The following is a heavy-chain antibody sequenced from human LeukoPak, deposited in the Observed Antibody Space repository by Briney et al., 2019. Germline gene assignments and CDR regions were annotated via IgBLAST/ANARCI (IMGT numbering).Heavy chain of an antibody. D-gene: IGHD1-1*01. CDR3: ARTPNQRPQPYCFDY. Sequence: SETLSLTSTVSGGSISSSSYNWGWIRQPPGKGLEWIGSIYYSGSTYYNPPLKSRVTISVDTSKNQFSLKLSSVTAADTAVYYCARTPNQRPQPYCFDYWGQGTLVTVSS. V-gene: IGHV4-39*01. J-gene: IGHJ4*02. CDR1: GGSISSSSYN. CDR2: IYYSGST.